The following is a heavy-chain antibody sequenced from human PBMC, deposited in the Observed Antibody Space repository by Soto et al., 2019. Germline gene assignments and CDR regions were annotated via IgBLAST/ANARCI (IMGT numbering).Heavy chain of an antibody. CDR2: IIPILGIA. CDR1: GGTFSSYT. Sequence: QVQLVQSGAEVKKPGSSVKVSCKASGGTFSSYTISWVRQAPGQGLEWMGRIIPILGIANYAQKFQGRVTITADKSTSTAYMELRSLRSEDTAVYYCARAICSSTSCYLHTYYYGMDVWGQGTTVTVSS. CDR3: ARAICSSTSCYLHTYYYGMDV. D-gene: IGHD2-2*01. V-gene: IGHV1-69*02. J-gene: IGHJ6*02.